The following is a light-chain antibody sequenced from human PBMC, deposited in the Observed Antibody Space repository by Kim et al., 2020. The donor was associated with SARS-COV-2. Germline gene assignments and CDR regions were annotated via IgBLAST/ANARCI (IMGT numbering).Light chain of an antibody. CDR2: GKD. CDR1: SLRSYY. J-gene: IGLJ2*01. CDR3: NSRDSNDYVV. V-gene: IGLV3-19*01. Sequence: VACEQTVRITCQGDSLRSYYATWYQQKPGQAPKFVIYGKDNRPSGVPDRFSGSSSGNTAYLTITGTQAGDEADYYCNSRDSNDYVVFGGGTKVTVL.